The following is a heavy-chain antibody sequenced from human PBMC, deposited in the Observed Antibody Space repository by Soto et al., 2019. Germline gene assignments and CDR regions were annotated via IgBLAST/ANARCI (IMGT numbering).Heavy chain of an antibody. Sequence: ASVKASCKSSGYPFNTYYLHWVRQAPGQGLEWMGMIHPSGGGSTYAQKFLGRVTMTMDSSTSTVFMELTSLRSADTAVYYCARGGHIAVVTDSFDSWGQGTLVTVS. J-gene: IGHJ4*02. V-gene: IGHV1-46*02. CDR2: IHPSGGGS. CDR1: GYPFNTYY. D-gene: IGHD2-21*02. CDR3: ARGGHIAVVTDSFDS.